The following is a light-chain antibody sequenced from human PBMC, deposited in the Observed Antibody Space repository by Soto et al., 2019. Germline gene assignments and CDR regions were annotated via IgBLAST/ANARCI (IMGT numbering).Light chain of an antibody. CDR1: QSVSSN. CDR3: QQYNKWPSIT. Sequence: EIVLTQSPATLSVSPGERATLSCRASQSVSSNLAWYQQKPGLAPRLLIYGASTRATGIPARFSGSGSGTEFTLTISSLQSEDFAAYYCQQYNKWPSITFGQGTRLEI. J-gene: IGKJ5*01. CDR2: GAS. V-gene: IGKV3-15*01.